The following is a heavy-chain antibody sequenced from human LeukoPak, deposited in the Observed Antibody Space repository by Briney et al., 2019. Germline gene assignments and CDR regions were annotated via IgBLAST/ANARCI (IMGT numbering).Heavy chain of an antibody. V-gene: IGHV4-30-4*01. Sequence: PSQTLSLTCTVSGGSISSGDYYWSWIRQPPGKGLEWIGYIYYSGSTYYNPSLKSRVTISVDTSKNQFSLKLSSVTAADTAVYYCARRVPDYYYGMDVWGQGTTVTVSS. J-gene: IGHJ6*02. CDR2: IYYSGST. CDR1: GGSISSGDYY. CDR3: ARRVPDYYYGMDV.